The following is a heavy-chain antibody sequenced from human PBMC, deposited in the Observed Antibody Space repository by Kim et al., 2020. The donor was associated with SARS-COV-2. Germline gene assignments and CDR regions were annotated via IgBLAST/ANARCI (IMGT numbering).Heavy chain of an antibody. CDR1: GGSFSTFG. D-gene: IGHD1-26*01. J-gene: IGHJ5*02. CDR2: IVPKFDAA. V-gene: IGHV1-69*13. Sequence: SVKVSCKSSGGSFSTFGVSWLRQAPGQGLEWMGGIVPKFDAAHYAQMFQDRVTISADDSGHTVYMEMRGLKSDDTAIYYCAREGPFATSGVYFDLWGQG. CDR3: AREGPFATSGVYFDL.